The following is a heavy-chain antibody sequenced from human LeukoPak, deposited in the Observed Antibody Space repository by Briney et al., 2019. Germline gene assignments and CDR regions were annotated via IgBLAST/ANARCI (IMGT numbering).Heavy chain of an antibody. D-gene: IGHD3-3*01. V-gene: IGHV4-61*02. CDR3: ARGPYYDFWSGYYANFLDY. CDR1: GYSISSGYY. J-gene: IGHJ4*02. Sequence: SETLSLTCAVSGYSISSGYYWGWIRQPAGKGLEWIGRIYTSGSTNYNPSLKSRVTISVDTSKNQFSLKLSSVTAADTAVYYCARGPYYDFWSGYYANFLDYWGQGTLVTVSS. CDR2: IYTSGST.